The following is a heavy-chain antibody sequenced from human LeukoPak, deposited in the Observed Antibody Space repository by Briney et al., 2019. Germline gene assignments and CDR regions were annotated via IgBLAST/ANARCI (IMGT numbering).Heavy chain of an antibody. J-gene: IGHJ4*02. CDR3: AKLNDFWSGYYAY. Sequence: GGSLRLSCAASGFTFSSYAMSWVRQAPGKGLEWVAVIWYDGSNKYYADSVKGRFTISRDNSKNTLYLQMNSLRAEDTAVYYCAKLNDFWSGYYAYWGQGTLVTVSS. CDR2: IWYDGSNK. V-gene: IGHV3-33*06. CDR1: GFTFSSYA. D-gene: IGHD3-3*01.